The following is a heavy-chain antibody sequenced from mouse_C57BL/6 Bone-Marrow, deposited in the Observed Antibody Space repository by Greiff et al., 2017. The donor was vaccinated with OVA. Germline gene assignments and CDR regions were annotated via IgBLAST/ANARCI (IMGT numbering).Heavy chain of an antibody. V-gene: IGHV5-4*01. D-gene: IGHD1-1*01. J-gene: IGHJ1*03. CDR2: ISDGGSYT. CDR3: ARERRSSYVDWYFDV. CDR1: GFTFSSYA. Sequence: EVKLVESGGGLVKPGGSLKLSCAASGFTFSSYAMSWVRQTPEKRLEWVATISDGGSYTYYPDNVKGRFTISRDNAKNNLYLQMSHLKSEDTAMYDCARERRSSYVDWYFDVWGTGTTVTVSS.